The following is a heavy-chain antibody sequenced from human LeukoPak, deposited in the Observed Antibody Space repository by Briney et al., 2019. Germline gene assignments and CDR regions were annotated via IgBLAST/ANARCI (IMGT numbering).Heavy chain of an antibody. J-gene: IGHJ4*02. CDR3: ARGDDCSGGSCYLLFDY. D-gene: IGHD2-15*01. CDR1: GYTFIDYY. CDR2: INPRNGGT. Sequence: ASVKVSCKASGYTFIDYYIHWVRQAPGQGLEWVGWINPRNGGTIYAEKFQGRATLTRDTSIKTGYLELNRLRSDDTAVYYCARGDDCSGGSCYLLFDYWGQGTLVTVSS. V-gene: IGHV1-2*02.